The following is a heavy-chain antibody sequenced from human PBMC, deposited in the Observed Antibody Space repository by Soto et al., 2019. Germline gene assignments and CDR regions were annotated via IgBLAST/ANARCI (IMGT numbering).Heavy chain of an antibody. CDR3: ASSSLTCEVFDC. Sequence: PSETLSLTCAVYGGSFSGYYWSWIRQPPGKGLEWIGEINHSGSTNYNPSLKSRVTISVDTSKNQFSLKLSSVTAADTAVYYCASSSLTCEVFDCWGQGTLVTVSS. CDR2: INHSGST. V-gene: IGHV4-34*01. J-gene: IGHJ4*02. D-gene: IGHD6-19*01. CDR1: GGSFSGYY.